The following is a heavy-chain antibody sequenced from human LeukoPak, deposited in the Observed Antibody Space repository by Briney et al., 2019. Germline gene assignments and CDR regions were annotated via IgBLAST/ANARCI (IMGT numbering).Heavy chain of an antibody. V-gene: IGHV1-69*08. Sequence: ASVKVSCKTFGGTFRSHIFSWVRQAPGQGLEWMGKITPIIDSAKYSQKLRDRLTITGDSSTGTAYMELSSLTPEDTALYFCTRVNLRGSQYNWFDPWGQGTLVIVSS. CDR2: ITPIIDSA. J-gene: IGHJ5*02. CDR1: GGTFRSHI. CDR3: TRVNLRGSQYNWFDP. D-gene: IGHD1-26*01.